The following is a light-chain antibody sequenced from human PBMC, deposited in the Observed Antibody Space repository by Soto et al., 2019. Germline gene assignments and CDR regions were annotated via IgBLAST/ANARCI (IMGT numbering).Light chain of an antibody. CDR2: AAS. V-gene: IGKV1-5*01. J-gene: IGKJ1*01. Sequence: DIQTTQYPSRLSVSVRARVSITCPSSQSIGYWLAWYQQKPGKAPKLLIYAASTLETGVPSRFSGSGFGAEFTLTIASLQPDDSATYYCQQYNSCSKTLGRRPNVEI. CDR3: QQYNSCSKT. CDR1: QSIGYW.